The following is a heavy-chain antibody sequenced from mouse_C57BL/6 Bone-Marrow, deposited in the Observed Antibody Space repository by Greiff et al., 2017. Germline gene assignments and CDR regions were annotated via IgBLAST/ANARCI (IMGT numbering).Heavy chain of an antibody. CDR2: ISYDGSN. Sequence: EVQLVESGPGLVKPSQSLSLTCSVTGYSITSGYYWNWIRQFPGNKLEWMGYISYDGSNNYNPSLKNRISITRDTSKNQFFLKLNSVTTEDTATYYCAREELRSWYFDVWGTGTTVTVSS. CDR3: AREELRSWYFDV. V-gene: IGHV3-6*01. D-gene: IGHD1-1*01. CDR1: GYSITSGYY. J-gene: IGHJ1*03.